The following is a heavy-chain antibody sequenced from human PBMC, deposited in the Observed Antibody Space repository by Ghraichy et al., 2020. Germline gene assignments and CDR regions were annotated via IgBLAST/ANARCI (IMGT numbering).Heavy chain of an antibody. CDR2: INPNIGGT. D-gene: IGHD1-7*01. Sequence: ASVKVSCKASGYTFTGYYMHWVRQAPGQGLEWMGWINPNIGGTDYAQKFQGRVTMTRDTSISTAYMELSRLKSDDTAVYYCARAMGELSPPPYYYYYMDVWGKGTTVTVSS. CDR1: GYTFTGYY. CDR3: ARAMGELSPPPYYYYYMDV. V-gene: IGHV1-2*02. J-gene: IGHJ6*03.